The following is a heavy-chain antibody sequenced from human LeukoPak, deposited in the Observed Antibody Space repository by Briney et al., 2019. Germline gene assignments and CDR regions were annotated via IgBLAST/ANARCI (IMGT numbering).Heavy chain of an antibody. V-gene: IGHV1-24*01. J-gene: IGHJ6*02. CDR3: ARTYYDFWSGYYTRNYYYYGMDV. Sequence: ASVKVSCKVSGYTPTELSMNWVRQAPGKGLEWLGRFDAEDGETIYTQKFQGRVTMTEDTSTDTAYMELTSLRSEDTAVYYCARTYYDFWSGYYTRNYYYYGMDVWGQGTTVTVSS. CDR2: FDAEDGET. D-gene: IGHD3-3*01. CDR1: GYTPTELS.